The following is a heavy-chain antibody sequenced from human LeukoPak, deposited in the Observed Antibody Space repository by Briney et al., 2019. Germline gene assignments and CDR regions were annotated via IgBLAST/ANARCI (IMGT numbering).Heavy chain of an antibody. CDR3: ARDSYYDFWSGYHPFIDY. V-gene: IGHV1-18*01. J-gene: IGHJ4*02. Sequence: GASVKVSCKASGYTFTSYGISWVRQAPGQGLEWMGWISAYNGNTNYAQKLQGRVTMTTDTSTSTAYMELRSLRSDDTAVYYCARDSYYDFWSGYHPFIDYWGQGTLVTVSS. D-gene: IGHD3-3*01. CDR1: GYTFTSYG. CDR2: ISAYNGNT.